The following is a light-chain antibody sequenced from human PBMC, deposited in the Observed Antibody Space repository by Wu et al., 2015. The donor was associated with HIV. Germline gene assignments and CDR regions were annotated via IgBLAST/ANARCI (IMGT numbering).Light chain of an antibody. J-gene: IGKJ4*01. CDR1: QSISTY. V-gene: IGKV3-11*01. CDR3: QQRSAWPLT. CDR2: HTS. Sequence: IVMTQSPATLSVSPGERATLSGRASQSISTYLAWYQQKPGQAPRLLIYHTSNRATGIPARFSGTGSGTDFTLTISNLESEDFALYYCQQRSAWPLTFGGGTKVEI.